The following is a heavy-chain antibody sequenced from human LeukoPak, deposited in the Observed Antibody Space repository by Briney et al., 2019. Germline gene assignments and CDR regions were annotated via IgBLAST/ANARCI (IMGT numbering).Heavy chain of an antibody. CDR2: NYTSGST. V-gene: IGHV4-61*02. J-gene: IGHJ2*01. Sequence: PSETLSLTYTVSGVSISSGSYYWSWIRQPAGKGLEWIGRNYTSGSTNYNPSLKSRVTISVDTSKNQFSLKLSSVTAADTAVYYCARGQGDYDPSSFFDLWGRGTLVTVSS. CDR1: GVSISSGSYY. D-gene: IGHD4-17*01. CDR3: ARGQGDYDPSSFFDL.